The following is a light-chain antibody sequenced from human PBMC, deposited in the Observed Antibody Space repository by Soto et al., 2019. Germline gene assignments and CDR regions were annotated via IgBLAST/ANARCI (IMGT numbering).Light chain of an antibody. CDR3: TSYAGSNVWV. V-gene: IGLV2-8*01. J-gene: IGLJ3*02. Sequence: SALTPPTSAAGSPGQSVTLSCTGTSSDVRAYKYVSWYPQHPGKAPTLMIYEVSRRPSGVPDRFSGSKSGYTASLTVSGLQAEDEADYYCTSYAGSNVWVFGGGTQLTVL. CDR2: EVS. CDR1: SSDVRAYKY.